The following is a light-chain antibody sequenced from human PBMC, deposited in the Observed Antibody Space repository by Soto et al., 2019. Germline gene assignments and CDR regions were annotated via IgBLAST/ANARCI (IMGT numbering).Light chain of an antibody. V-gene: IGLV1-36*01. CDR1: SSNIGNNA. Sequence: QLVLTQPPSVSEAPRQRVTISCSGSSSNIGNNAVNWYQQLPGKAPKLLIYYDDLLPSGVSDRFSGSKSGTSASLAISGLQSEDAVDYYCAAWDDSLNGVVFGGGTKLTVL. CDR3: AAWDDSLNGVV. CDR2: YDD. J-gene: IGLJ2*01.